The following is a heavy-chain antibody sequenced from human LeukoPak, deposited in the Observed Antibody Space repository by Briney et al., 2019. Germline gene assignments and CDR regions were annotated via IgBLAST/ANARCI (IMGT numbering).Heavy chain of an antibody. CDR1: GFTFSNYW. Sequence: GGSLRLSCAASGFTFSNYWMSWVRQAPGKGLEWVANIKEDGSDKYYVDSVKGRFTISRDNAKNSLYLQMNSLRAEDTAVYYCARFGYSSGWAPFDYWGQGTLVTVSS. D-gene: IGHD6-19*01. CDR3: ARFGYSSGWAPFDY. CDR2: IKEDGSDK. V-gene: IGHV3-7*05. J-gene: IGHJ4*02.